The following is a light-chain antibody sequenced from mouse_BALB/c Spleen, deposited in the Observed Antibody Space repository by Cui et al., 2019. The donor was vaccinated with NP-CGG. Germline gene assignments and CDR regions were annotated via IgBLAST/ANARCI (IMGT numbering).Light chain of an antibody. CDR2: GTK. CDR3: ALWYSNHWV. CDR1: TGAVTTSNY. V-gene: IGLV1*01. Sequence: VVTQESALTTSPGETVTLTCRSSTGAVTTSNYANWVQEKPDHLFTGLIGGTKNRAPGVPARFSGSLIGDKAALTITGTQTEDEAIYFCALWYSNHWVFGGGTKLTVL. J-gene: IGLJ1*01.